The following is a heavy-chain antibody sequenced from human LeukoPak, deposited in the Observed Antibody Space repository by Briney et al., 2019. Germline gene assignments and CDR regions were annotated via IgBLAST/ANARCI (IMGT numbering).Heavy chain of an antibody. J-gene: IGHJ6*03. CDR1: GFKFSDYY. CDR3: ARIVTVAWSERRPGYYYMDV. D-gene: IGHD1-1*01. Sequence: PGGSLRLSCAASGFKFSDYYMNWIRQAPGKGLEWVSYISNGGNTIYYADSVRGRFTISRDNAKNSLYLQMNRLGAEDTAVYYCARIVTVAWSERRPGYYYMDVWGKGTTVTVSS. V-gene: IGHV3-11*04. CDR2: ISNGGNTI.